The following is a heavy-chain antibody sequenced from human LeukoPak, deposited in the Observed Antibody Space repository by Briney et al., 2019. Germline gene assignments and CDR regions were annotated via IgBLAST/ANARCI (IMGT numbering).Heavy chain of an antibody. J-gene: IGHJ3*02. CDR3: AREPYGLIFGWTGIDI. D-gene: IGHD3/OR15-3a*01. CDR1: GFTFSSYS. V-gene: IGHV3-21*01. CDR2: ISSSSSSYI. Sequence: GGSLRLSCAASGFTFSSYSMNWVRQAPGKGLEWVSSISSSSSSYIYYADSVKGRFTISRDNAKNSLYLQMNSLRAEDTAVYYCAREPYGLIFGWTGIDIWGQGTMVTVSS.